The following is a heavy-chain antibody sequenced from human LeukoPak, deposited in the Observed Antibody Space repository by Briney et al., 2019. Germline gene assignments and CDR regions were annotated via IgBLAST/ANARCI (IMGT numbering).Heavy chain of an antibody. Sequence: ASVKVSCKTSGDTFTGYYMHWVRQAPGQGLEWMGWINPNTGGTYYAQKFQGWVTMTWDTSIITAYLELSRLTSDAPALYYCSRGEVSFDPWGEGTLVTVSS. J-gene: IGHJ5*02. CDR3: SRGEVSFDP. CDR2: INPNTGGT. CDR1: GDTFTGYY. D-gene: IGHD5/OR15-5a*01. V-gene: IGHV1-2*04.